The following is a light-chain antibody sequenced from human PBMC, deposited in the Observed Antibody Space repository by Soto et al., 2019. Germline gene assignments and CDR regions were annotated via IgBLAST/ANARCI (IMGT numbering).Light chain of an antibody. CDR3: SSYTISSNYV. CDR1: SSDVGGYNY. Sequence: QSALAQPASVSGSPGQSITISCTGTSSDVGGYNYVSWYQQHPGKAPKLMIYEVSNRPSGDSSRFSGSKSGNTASLTISGLQAEDEADYYCSSYTISSNYVFGTGTKVTVL. J-gene: IGLJ1*01. V-gene: IGLV2-14*01. CDR2: EVS.